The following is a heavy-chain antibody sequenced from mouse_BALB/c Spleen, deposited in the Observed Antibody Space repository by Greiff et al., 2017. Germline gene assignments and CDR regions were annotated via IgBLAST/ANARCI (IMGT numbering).Heavy chain of an antibody. Sequence: EVHLVESGPGLVKPSQSLSLTCTVTGYSITSDYAWNWIRQFPGNKLEWMGYISYSGSTSYNPSLKSRISITRDTSKNQFFLQLNSVTTEDTATYYCARGGTWFAYWGQGTLVTVSA. V-gene: IGHV3-2*02. J-gene: IGHJ3*01. CDR1: GYSITSDYA. CDR2: ISYSGST. CDR3: ARGGTWFAY.